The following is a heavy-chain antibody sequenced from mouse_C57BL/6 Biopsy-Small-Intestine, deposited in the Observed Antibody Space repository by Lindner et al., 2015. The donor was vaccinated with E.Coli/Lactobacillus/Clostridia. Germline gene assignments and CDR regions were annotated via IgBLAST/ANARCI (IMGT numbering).Heavy chain of an antibody. Sequence: SVKVSCKASGYTFTGYYMHWVRQAPGQGLEWMGWINPNSGGTNYAQKFQGRVTMTRDTSISTAYMELSRLRSDDTAVYYCARDPGGGSPYYCYYGMDVWGQGTTVTVSS. CDR3: ARDPGGGSPYYCYYGMDV. J-gene: IGHJ1*01. D-gene: IGHD1-2*01. CDR2: INPNSGGT. V-gene: IGHV1-53*01. CDR1: GYTFTGYY.